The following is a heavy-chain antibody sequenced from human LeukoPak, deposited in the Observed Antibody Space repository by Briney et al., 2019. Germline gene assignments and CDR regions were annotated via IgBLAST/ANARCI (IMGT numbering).Heavy chain of an antibody. CDR3: ARDIRNKYGDRFDY. CDR2: IKQDGSEK. Sequence: GGSLRLSCAASGFTISSYWMSWVRQAPGKGLEWEANIKQDGSEKYYVDSVKGRFTISRDNAKNSLYLQMNSLRAEDTAVYYCARDIRNKYGDRFDYWGQGTLVTVSS. J-gene: IGHJ4*02. V-gene: IGHV3-7*01. D-gene: IGHD4-17*01. CDR1: GFTISSYW.